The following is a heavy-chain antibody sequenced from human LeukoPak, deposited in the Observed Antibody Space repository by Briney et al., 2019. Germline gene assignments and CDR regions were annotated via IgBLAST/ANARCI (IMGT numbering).Heavy chain of an antibody. D-gene: IGHD6-19*01. V-gene: IGHV4-39*02. CDR1: GGSISSSSYY. CDR3: ARDGYSSGWSDAFDI. Sequence: SETLSLTCTVSGGSISSSSYYWGWIRQPPGKGLEWIGSIYYSGSTYYNPSLKSRVTISVDTSKNQFSLKLSSVTAADTAVYYCARDGYSSGWSDAFDIWGQGTMVTVSS. CDR2: IYYSGST. J-gene: IGHJ3*02.